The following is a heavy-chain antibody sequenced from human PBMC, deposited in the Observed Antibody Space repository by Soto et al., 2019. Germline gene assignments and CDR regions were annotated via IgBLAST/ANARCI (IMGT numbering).Heavy chain of an antibody. CDR3: ARDADLAMADY. CDR2: MNPNSGNT. J-gene: IGHJ4*02. Sequence: QVQLVQSGAEVKKPGASVKVSCKASGYTFTSYDINWVRQATGQGLEGLGWMNPNSGNTGYAQKVQGRITMTRNTSISTAYKELSSLRSEDTAVYYCARDADLAMADYWGQGTLVTVSS. CDR1: GYTFTSYD. V-gene: IGHV1-8*01. D-gene: IGHD3-3*01.